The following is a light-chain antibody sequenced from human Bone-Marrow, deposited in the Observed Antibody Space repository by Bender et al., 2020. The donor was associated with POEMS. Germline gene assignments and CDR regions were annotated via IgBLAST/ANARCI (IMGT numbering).Light chain of an antibody. J-gene: IGLJ2*01. CDR1: DLGDKY. Sequence: SYELSQPPSVSVSPGQTASITCSGEDLGDKYTCWYQQKPGQSPLLVIHQDNKRPSGIPERFSGSNSGNTATLTIGETQAMDEADYYCQAWDSSNGVVFGGGTKLTVL. CDR3: QAWDSSNGVV. V-gene: IGLV3-1*01. CDR2: QDN.